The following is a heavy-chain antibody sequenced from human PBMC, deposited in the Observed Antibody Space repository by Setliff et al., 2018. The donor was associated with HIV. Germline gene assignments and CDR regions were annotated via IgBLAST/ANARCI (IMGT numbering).Heavy chain of an antibody. Sequence: SETLSLTCTVSGGSISSYYWSWIRQPPGKGLEWIGYIYYSGSTNYNPSLKSRVTISVDTSKNHVSLRLNSVTAADTAVYYCARQGSWLDSWGQGTLVTVSS. V-gene: IGHV4-59*08. CDR2: IYYSGST. CDR1: GGSISSYY. CDR3: ARQGSWLDS. J-gene: IGHJ5*01. D-gene: IGHD2-15*01.